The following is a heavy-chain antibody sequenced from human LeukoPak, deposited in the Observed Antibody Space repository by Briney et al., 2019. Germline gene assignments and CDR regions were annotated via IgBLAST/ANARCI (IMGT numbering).Heavy chain of an antibody. V-gene: IGHV3-53*01. CDR1: GFTVSSNY. D-gene: IGHD1-26*01. Sequence: GGSLRLSCAASGFTVSSNYMSWVRQAPGKGLEWVSLIYSGGSTYYADSVKGRFTISRDNSKNTLYLQMNSLRAEDTAVYYCARVWSRIVGATTSSEYWGQGTLVTVSS. CDR2: IYSGGST. CDR3: ARVWSRIVGATTSSEY. J-gene: IGHJ4*02.